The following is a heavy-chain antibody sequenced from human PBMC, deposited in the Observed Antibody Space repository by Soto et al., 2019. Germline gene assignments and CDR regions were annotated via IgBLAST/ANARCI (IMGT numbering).Heavy chain of an antibody. D-gene: IGHD1-1*01. J-gene: IGHJ6*02. CDR3: ARDMVNWNDGYYYYGMDV. CDR2: IYYSGST. CDR1: GGSISSGDYY. Sequence: PSETLSLTCTVSGGSISSGDYYWSWIRQPPGKGLEWIGYIYYSGSTYYNPSLKSRVTISVDTSKNQFSLKLSSVTAADTAVYYCARDMVNWNDGYYYYGMDVWGQGTTVTVS. V-gene: IGHV4-30-4*01.